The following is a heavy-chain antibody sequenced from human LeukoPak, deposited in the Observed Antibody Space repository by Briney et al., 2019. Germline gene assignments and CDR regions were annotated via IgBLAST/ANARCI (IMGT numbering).Heavy chain of an antibody. J-gene: IGHJ4*02. CDR1: GGSISSYY. V-gene: IGHV4-39*01. D-gene: IGHD4-23*01. CDR2: IYYSGST. CDR3: ARHPPTVVTGDYYFDY. Sequence: PSETLSLTCTVSGGSISSYYWGWIRQPPGKGLEWIGSIYYSGSTYYNPSLKSRVTISVDTSKNQFSLKLSSVTAADTAVYYCARHPPTVVTGDYYFDYWGQGTLVTVSS.